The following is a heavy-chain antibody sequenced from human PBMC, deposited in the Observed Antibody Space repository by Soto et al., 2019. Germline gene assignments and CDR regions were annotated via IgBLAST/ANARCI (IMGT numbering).Heavy chain of an antibody. CDR3: AKDVSVDYYYGMDV. CDR2: ISYDGSNK. V-gene: IGHV3-30*18. J-gene: IGHJ6*02. Sequence: GGSLRLSCAASGFTFSSYGMHWVRQAPGKGLEWVAVISYDGSNKYYADSVKGRFTISRDNSKNTLYLQMNSLRAEDTAVYYCAKDVSVDYYYGMDVWGQGTTVTVSS. CDR1: GFTFSSYG. D-gene: IGHD2-15*01.